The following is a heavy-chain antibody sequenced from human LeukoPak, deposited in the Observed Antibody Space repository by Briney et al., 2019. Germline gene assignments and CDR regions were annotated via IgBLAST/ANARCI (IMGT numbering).Heavy chain of an antibody. CDR1: GYTFTGYY. CDR3: ARVGSSSWYNWFDP. Sequence: ASVKVSCKASGYTFTGYYMHWVRQAPGQGLEWMGWINPNSGGTNYAQKFQGWVTMTRDTSISTAYMELSRLRSDDTAVYYCARVGSSSWYNWFDPWGQGTLDTVSS. J-gene: IGHJ5*02. CDR2: INPNSGGT. V-gene: IGHV1-2*04. D-gene: IGHD6-13*01.